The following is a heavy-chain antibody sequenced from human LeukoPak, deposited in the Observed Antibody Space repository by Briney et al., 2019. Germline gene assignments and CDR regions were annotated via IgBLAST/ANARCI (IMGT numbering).Heavy chain of an antibody. CDR1: GFTLSTYY. Sequence: GGSLSLSRASSGFTLSTYYMNWVRQAPGKGLEWVSWCTDSSSYIYYTDSVKGRFTIYRDNAKDSLFLQMSSLRDEDTAVYYCAGGFSSSPYFDYWGQGTLVTVSS. V-gene: IGHV3-21*01. D-gene: IGHD6-6*01. CDR2: CTDSSSYI. CDR3: AGGFSSSPYFDY. J-gene: IGHJ4*02.